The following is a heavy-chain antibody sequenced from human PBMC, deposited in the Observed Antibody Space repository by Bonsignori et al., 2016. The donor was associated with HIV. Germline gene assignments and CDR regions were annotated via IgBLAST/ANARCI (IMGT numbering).Heavy chain of an antibody. CDR3: ARVNWGLRGAFDI. D-gene: IGHD7-27*01. J-gene: IGHJ3*02. Sequence: WIRQPPGKGLEWVANIKQDGSEKYYVDSVKGRFTISRDNAKNSLYLQMNSLRAEDTAVYYCARVNWGLRGAFDIWGPRDNGHRLL. CDR2: IKQDGSEK. V-gene: IGHV3-7*03.